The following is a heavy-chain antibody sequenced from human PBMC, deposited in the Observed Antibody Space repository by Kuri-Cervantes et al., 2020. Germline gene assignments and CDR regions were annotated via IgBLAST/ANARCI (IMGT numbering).Heavy chain of an antibody. CDR2: IRHDGSEK. V-gene: IGHV3-7*01. Sequence: GGSLRLSWAASGFTFSDHYMSWIRQAAGKGLEWVATIRHDGSEKYYVDSVKGRFTISRDNAKNSLYLQMNSLRAEDTAVYYCARDVTMLFDYWGQGTLVTVSS. D-gene: IGHD2-2*01. CDR1: GFTFSDHY. J-gene: IGHJ4*02. CDR3: ARDVTMLFDY.